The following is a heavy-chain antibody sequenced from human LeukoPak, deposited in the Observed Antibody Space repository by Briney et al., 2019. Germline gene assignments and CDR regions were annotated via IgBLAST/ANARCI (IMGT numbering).Heavy chain of an antibody. Sequence: PSETVSLTCTVSGGSISSSSYYWGWIRQPPGKGLEWIGSIYYTGTTYYNPSLKSRVTISGDTSKNQVSLKLSSVTAADTAVYYCARRSTLYVGPTTYFDYWGQGTLVTASS. CDR3: ARRSTLYVGPTTYFDY. D-gene: IGHD1-26*01. J-gene: IGHJ4*02. V-gene: IGHV4-39*01. CDR2: IYYTGTT. CDR1: GGSISSSSYY.